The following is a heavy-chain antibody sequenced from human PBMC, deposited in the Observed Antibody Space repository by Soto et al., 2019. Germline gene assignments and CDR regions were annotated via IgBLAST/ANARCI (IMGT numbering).Heavy chain of an antibody. V-gene: IGHV3-7*04. Sequence: EDQLVESGGGLVQPGGSLRLTCAVSGFSFRSDWMNWVRQAPGKGLEWVAHTNQDGSEKYYLDSVKGGFTIFRDNAKNSLYRQMNSLRAEDTAVYYCSGGVGDAIWGQGTLVTVSS. J-gene: IGHJ4*02. CDR3: SGGVGDAI. CDR1: GFSFRSDW. D-gene: IGHD1-26*01. CDR2: TNQDGSEK.